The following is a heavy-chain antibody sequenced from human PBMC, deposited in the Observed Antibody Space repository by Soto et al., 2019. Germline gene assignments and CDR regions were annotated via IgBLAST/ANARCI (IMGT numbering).Heavy chain of an antibody. CDR1: GFTFSSYA. Sequence: PGGSLRLSCAASGFTFSSYAMHWVRQAPGKGLEWVAVISYDGSNKYYADSVKGRFTISRDNSKNTLYLQMNSLRAEDTAVYYCARAFDPIAAAGILDYWGQGTLVTVSS. CDR3: ARAFDPIAAAGILDY. D-gene: IGHD6-13*01. J-gene: IGHJ4*02. CDR2: ISYDGSNK. V-gene: IGHV3-30-3*01.